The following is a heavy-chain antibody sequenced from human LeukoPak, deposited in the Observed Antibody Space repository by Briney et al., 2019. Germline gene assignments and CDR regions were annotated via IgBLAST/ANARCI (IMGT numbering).Heavy chain of an antibody. D-gene: IGHD6-19*01. V-gene: IGHV1-69*13. CDR3: ATFPPLRISGWYFYFDY. CDR1: GGTFSSYA. J-gene: IGHJ4*02. CDR2: IIPIFGTA. Sequence: ASVKVSCKASGGTFSSYAISWVRQAPGQGLEWMGGIIPIFGTANYAQKFQGRVTITADESTSTAYMELSSLRSEDTAVYYCATFPPLRISGWYFYFDYWGQGTLVTVSS.